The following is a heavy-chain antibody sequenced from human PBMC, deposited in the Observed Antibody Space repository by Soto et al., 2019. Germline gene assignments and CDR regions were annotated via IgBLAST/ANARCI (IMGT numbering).Heavy chain of an antibody. CDR1: GFTFSSYG. CDR3: ARYGDYGYPFDY. J-gene: IGHJ4*02. V-gene: IGHV3-30*03. Sequence: QVQLVESGGGVVQPGRSLRLSCAASGFTFSSYGMHWVGQAPGKGLEWVAVISYDGSNKYYADSVKGRFTISRDNSKNTLYLQMNSLRAEDTAVYYCARYGDYGYPFDYWGQGTLVTVSS. D-gene: IGHD4-17*01. CDR2: ISYDGSNK.